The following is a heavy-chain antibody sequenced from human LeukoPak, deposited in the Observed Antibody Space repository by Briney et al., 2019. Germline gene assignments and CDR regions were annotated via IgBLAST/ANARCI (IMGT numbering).Heavy chain of an antibody. J-gene: IGHJ4*02. V-gene: IGHV3-21*01. CDR3: ARVGCGGDCYDY. CDR2: ISSDSRYI. Sequence: PGGSLRLSCADSGFTFSSYTMNWVRQAPGKGLEWVSCISSDSRYIFYADSVKGRFTIPRDNVKKSLYLQMNTLTAEDTAVYYCARVGCGGDCYDYWGLGTLVTVSS. CDR1: GFTFSSYT. D-gene: IGHD2-21*01.